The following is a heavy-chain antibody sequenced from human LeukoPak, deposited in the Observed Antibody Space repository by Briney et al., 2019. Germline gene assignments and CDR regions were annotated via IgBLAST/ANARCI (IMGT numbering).Heavy chain of an antibody. Sequence: GESMKISCKGSGYSFTSYWIGWVRHLAGEGLEWMGIIYPGDSDTSYSPSFQGQVTISADKTISTAYLLCSSLTAAATAMYYCARCLVGADAFDIWGQGTMVTVSS. J-gene: IGHJ3*02. V-gene: IGHV5-51*01. CDR1: GYSFTSYW. CDR3: ARCLVGADAFDI. D-gene: IGHD2-15*01. CDR2: IYPGDSDT.